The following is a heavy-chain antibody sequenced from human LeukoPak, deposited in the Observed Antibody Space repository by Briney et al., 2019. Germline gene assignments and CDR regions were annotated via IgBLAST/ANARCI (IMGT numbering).Heavy chain of an antibody. CDR3: ARGTRYYFDY. V-gene: IGHV3-53*01. CDR1: GFTVTSNY. D-gene: IGHD6-6*01. CDR2: INSGGST. J-gene: IGHJ4*02. Sequence: GGSLRLSCAASGFTVTSNYMNWVRQAPGKGLQWVSIINSGGSTYYADSVKGRLTVSRDNSKNTLYLQMNGLRAEDTAVYYCARGTRYYFDYWGQGTPVTVSS.